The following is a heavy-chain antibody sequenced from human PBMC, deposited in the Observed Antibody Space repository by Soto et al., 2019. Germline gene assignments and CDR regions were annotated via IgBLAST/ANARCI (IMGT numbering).Heavy chain of an antibody. Sequence: EVQLLESGGGLVQPGGSLRLSCAASGFTLSNYGMNWVRQAPGKGLEWVSGISGSDGSTYYADSVKGRFTISRDNSKNSLYLQMTTLRAEDTAVYYCAKDKYSDWGQGTLVTVSS. CDR1: GFTLSNYG. CDR2: ISGSDGST. D-gene: IGHD2-15*01. CDR3: AKDKYSD. V-gene: IGHV3-23*01. J-gene: IGHJ4*02.